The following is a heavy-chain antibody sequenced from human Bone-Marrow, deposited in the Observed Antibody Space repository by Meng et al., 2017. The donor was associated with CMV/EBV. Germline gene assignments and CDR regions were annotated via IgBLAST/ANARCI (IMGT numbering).Heavy chain of an antibody. CDR2: IYWNDDK. Sequence: GLTLEKPTQTLTLICSFPGVPLRTSGVGVGWIRQPPGKALEWLALIYWNDDKRYSPSLKSRLTITKDSSKTQVVLTMTNMEPVDTATYYCAHSGDSSGYYFDYFDYWGQGTLVTVSS. CDR1: GVPLRTSGVG. CDR3: AHSGDSSGYYFDYFDY. J-gene: IGHJ4*02. D-gene: IGHD3-22*01. V-gene: IGHV2-5*01.